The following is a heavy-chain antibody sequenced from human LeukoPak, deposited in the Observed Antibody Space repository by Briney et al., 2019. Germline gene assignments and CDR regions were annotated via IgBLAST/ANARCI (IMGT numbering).Heavy chain of an antibody. CDR1: GFTFSDYY. CDR2: IYAGGST. V-gene: IGHV3-53*01. D-gene: IGHD1-26*01. CDR3: AREVSGSYYN. Sequence: GGSLRLSCAASGFTFSDYYMSWVRQAPGKGLEWVSVIYAGGSTFYADSVKGRFTISRDNSKNTLYLQMNSLRAEDTAVYFCAREVSGSYYNWGQGTLVTVSS. J-gene: IGHJ4*02.